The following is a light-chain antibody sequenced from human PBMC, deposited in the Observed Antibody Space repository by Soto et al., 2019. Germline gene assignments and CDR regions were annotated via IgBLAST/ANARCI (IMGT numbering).Light chain of an antibody. J-gene: IGKJ5*01. CDR1: QGISSA. Sequence: AIQLTQSPSSLSASVGDRVTITCRASQGISSALAWYQQKPGKAPKLLIYVASSLESGVPSRFSGSGSGTDFTITINSLQPEDFATYCCHQFNSYPITFGQGTRLEIK. CDR3: HQFNSYPIT. CDR2: VAS. V-gene: IGKV1-13*02.